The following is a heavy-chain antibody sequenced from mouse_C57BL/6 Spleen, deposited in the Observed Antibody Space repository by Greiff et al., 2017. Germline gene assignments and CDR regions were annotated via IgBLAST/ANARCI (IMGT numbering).Heavy chain of an antibody. D-gene: IGHD1-1*02. CDR3: ARNEDYNGCSHFDD. J-gene: IGHJ2*01. V-gene: IGHV1-62-2*01. CDR2: FYPGSGSI. CDR1: GYTFTEYC. Sequence: QVQLQQPGAELVNPGASVKLSCKASGYTFTEYCIHWVKQRSGQGLEWIGWFYPGSGSINYNEKFKGKATLTADKSSSTVYMQLSRLTSEDSAVYYCARNEDYNGCSHFDDWGQGTTLTVSS.